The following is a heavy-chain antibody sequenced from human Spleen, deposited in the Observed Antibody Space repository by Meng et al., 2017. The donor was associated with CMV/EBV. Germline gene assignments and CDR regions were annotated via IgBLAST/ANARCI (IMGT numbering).Heavy chain of an antibody. D-gene: IGHD3-22*01. J-gene: IGHJ4*02. CDR1: TFSSHA. V-gene: IGHV3-23*01. CDR2: ISGSGYST. CDR3: AKVSRDKLITMIGGDFGY. Sequence: TFSSHAMSWVRQAPGKGLEWVSGISGSGYSTYYADSVKGRCTISRDNSKNTLYLQMNSLRAEDTAVYYCAKVSRDKLITMIGGDFGYWGQGTLVTVSS.